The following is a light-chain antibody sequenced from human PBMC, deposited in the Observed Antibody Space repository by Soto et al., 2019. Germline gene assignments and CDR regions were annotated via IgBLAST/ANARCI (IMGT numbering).Light chain of an antibody. J-gene: IGKJ1*01. Sequence: DIVMTQSPDSLAVSLGERASINCSSSQSVLYSSTNRNYLAWYQQKPGQPPKLLIYWASTRESGVPDRFSGSGSGTDFTLSISSLQTEDVAVYYCQQYYDTPRTFGQGTKVDI. CDR1: QSVLYSSTNRNY. CDR2: WAS. CDR3: QQYYDTPRT. V-gene: IGKV4-1*01.